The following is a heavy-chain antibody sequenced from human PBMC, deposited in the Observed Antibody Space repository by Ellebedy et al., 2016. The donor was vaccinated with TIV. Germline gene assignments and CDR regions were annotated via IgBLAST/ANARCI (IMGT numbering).Heavy chain of an antibody. D-gene: IGHD4-23*01. CDR2: INANGVST. V-gene: IGHV3-23*01. CDR1: GFTFSSYA. J-gene: IGHJ3*02. CDR3: ARDPVGVGPAFDI. Sequence: GESLKISCVASGFTFSSYAMCWVRQAPGKGLEWVSGINANGVSTSYADSVEGRFTISRDNSKDTLFLQMNSLGVEDTAVYYCARDPVGVGPAFDIWGQGTIVTVSS.